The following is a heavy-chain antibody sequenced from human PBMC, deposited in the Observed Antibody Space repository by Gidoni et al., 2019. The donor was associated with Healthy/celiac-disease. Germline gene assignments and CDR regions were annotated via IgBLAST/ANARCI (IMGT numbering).Heavy chain of an antibody. CDR2: ISAYNGNT. J-gene: IGHJ5*02. CDR3: ARGFQFGSGWRS. D-gene: IGHD6-19*01. Sequence: QVQLVQSGAAVKKPGASVKVSCKASGYTFTSYGISWVRQAPGQGLEWMGWISAYNGNTNYAQKLQGRVTMTTDTSTSTARTLRSDDTAVYYCARGFQFGSGWRSWGQGTLVTVSS. V-gene: IGHV1-18*01. CDR1: GYTFTSYG.